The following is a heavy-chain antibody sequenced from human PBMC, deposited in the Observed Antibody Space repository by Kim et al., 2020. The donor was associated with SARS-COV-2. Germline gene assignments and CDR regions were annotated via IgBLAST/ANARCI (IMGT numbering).Heavy chain of an antibody. J-gene: IGHJ5*02. V-gene: IGHV5-10-1*01. D-gene: IGHD3-3*01. CDR3: ARESRFVFDP. Sequence: FTNYSPSFQGHVTISVDKSINTAYLQWSSLKGSDTAIYYCARESRFVFDPWGQGTLITVSS. CDR2: FT.